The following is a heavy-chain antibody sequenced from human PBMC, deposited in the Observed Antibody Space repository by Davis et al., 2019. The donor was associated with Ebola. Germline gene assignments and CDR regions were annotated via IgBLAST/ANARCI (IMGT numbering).Heavy chain of an antibody. CDR1: GFTFSNYD. V-gene: IGHV3-23*01. CDR2: FSASEGHT. J-gene: IGHJ5*02. Sequence: GESLKISCAASGFTFSNYDMSWVRHVPGKGLEWVSTFSASEGHTHYSDSVRGRFTISRDNSKNTLYLQMNSLRAEDTAVYYCARHRTTWARWGWFDPWGQGTLVTVSS. D-gene: IGHD3-16*01. CDR3: ARHRTTWARWGWFDP.